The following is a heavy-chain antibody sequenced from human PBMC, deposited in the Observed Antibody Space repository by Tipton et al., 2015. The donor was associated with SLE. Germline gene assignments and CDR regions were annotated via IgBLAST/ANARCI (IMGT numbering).Heavy chain of an antibody. Sequence: TLSLTCTVSGGSIRSAGYAWSWIRQYPGKGLEWIGYIYYSGNTYCNPSLESRVVISGDTSKNQFSLNLTSVTAADTAVYYCAVGYCSSVSCQREYFQHWGQGTLVTVSS. D-gene: IGHD2-2*01. J-gene: IGHJ1*01. V-gene: IGHV4-31*03. CDR3: AVGYCSSVSCQREYFQH. CDR1: GGSIRSAGYA. CDR2: IYYSGNT.